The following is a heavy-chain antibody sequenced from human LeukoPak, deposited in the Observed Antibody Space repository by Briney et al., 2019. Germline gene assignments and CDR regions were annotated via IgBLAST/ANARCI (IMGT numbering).Heavy chain of an antibody. CDR1: GFSFSSYW. CDR3: ARSSCTSGMCNSRFLDP. J-gene: IGHJ5*02. Sequence: GGSLRLSCAASGFSFSSYWMHWVRQAPGKGLVWVSSISSSSSYIYYADSVKGRFTISRDNAKNSLYLQMNSLKTEDTAVYYCARSSCTSGMCNSRFLDPWGLGTLVTVSS. CDR2: ISSSSSYI. V-gene: IGHV3-21*04. D-gene: IGHD2-8*01.